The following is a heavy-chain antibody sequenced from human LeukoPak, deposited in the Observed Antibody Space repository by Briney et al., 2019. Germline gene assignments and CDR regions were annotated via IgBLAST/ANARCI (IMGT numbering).Heavy chain of an antibody. D-gene: IGHD3-22*01. J-gene: IGHJ4*02. CDR1: GFTFSSYW. CDR2: IKQDGSEK. CDR3: ARGDYYDSGGYYGPFDY. Sequence: PGGSLRLSCAASGFTFSSYWMSWVRQAPGKGLEWVANIKQDGSEKYYVDSVKGRFTVSRDISKDTLYLQMNSLRADDTAVYYCARGDYYDSGGYYGPFDYWGQGTLVTVSS. V-gene: IGHV3-7*01.